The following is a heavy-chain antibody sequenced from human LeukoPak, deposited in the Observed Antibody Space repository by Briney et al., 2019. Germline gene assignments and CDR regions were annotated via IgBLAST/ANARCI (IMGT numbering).Heavy chain of an antibody. CDR3: AKTDYDILTGYYLDY. CDR2: ISGSGGST. D-gene: IGHD3-9*01. CDR1: GFTFSSYA. J-gene: IGHJ4*02. V-gene: IGHV3-23*01. Sequence: SGGSLRLSCAVSGFTFSSYAMSWVRQAPGKGLEWVSAISGSGGSTYYADSVKGRFTISRDNSKNTLYLQMNSLRAEDTAVYYCAKTDYDILTGYYLDYWGQGTLVTVSS.